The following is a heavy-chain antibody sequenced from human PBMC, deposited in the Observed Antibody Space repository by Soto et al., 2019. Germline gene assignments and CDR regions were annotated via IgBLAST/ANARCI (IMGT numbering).Heavy chain of an antibody. Sequence: QVQLQESGPGLVKPSGTLSLTCTVSGGPIFSSSWWGWVRQPPGKGLEWIGEIYHSGIKNYDPSLKSRVTIAVDKSKNQFSLKLTSVTAADTAIYYCARERYGSGSPFDSWGQGTLVTVS. D-gene: IGHD3-10*01. CDR2: IYHSGIK. V-gene: IGHV4-4*02. CDR3: ARERYGSGSPFDS. J-gene: IGHJ4*02. CDR1: GGPIFSSSW.